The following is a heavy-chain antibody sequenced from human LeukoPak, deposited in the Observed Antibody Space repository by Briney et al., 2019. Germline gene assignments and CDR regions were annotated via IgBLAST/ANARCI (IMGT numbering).Heavy chain of an antibody. CDR3: AGSWPSNDY. CDR1: GGPISSYY. D-gene: IGHD5-12*01. J-gene: IGHJ4*02. Sequence: SETLSLTCTVSGGPISSYYWSWIRQPPGKGLEWIGYIYYSGSTNYNPSLKSRVTISVDTSKNQFSLKLSSVTAADTAVYYCAGSWPSNDYWGQGTLVTVSS. CDR2: IYYSGST. V-gene: IGHV4-59*01.